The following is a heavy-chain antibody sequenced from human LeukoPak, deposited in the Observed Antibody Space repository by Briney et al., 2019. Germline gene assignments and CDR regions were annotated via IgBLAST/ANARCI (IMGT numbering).Heavy chain of an antibody. J-gene: IGHJ5*02. CDR2: ISYDGSNK. CDR3: ARDHYGGSVFAAWFDP. D-gene: IGHD4-23*01. V-gene: IGHV3-30*04. Sequence: WIRQPPGKGLEWVAVISYDGSNKYYADSVKGRFTISRDNSKNTLYLQMNSLRAEDTAVYYCARDHYGGSVFAAWFDPWGQGTPVTVSS.